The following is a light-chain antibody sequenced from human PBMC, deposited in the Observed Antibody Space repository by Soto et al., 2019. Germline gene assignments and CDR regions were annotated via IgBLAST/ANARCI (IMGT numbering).Light chain of an antibody. Sequence: DSQMTQSPSTLSGSIGDRVTVTCRASESISNWLAWYQEKPGKAPKRLIYDASSLESGVPSRFSGSGSGTEFTLTISSLQPDDFATYHCQQYSSYSWTFGQGTKVDIK. V-gene: IGKV1-5*01. J-gene: IGKJ1*01. CDR2: DAS. CDR3: QQYSSYSWT. CDR1: ESISNW.